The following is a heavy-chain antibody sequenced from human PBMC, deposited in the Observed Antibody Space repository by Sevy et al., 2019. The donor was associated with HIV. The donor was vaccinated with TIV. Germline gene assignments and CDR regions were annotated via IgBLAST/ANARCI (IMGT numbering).Heavy chain of an antibody. CDR3: AKVSGGSYNPRIYYYGMDV. J-gene: IGHJ6*02. V-gene: IGHV3-23*01. CDR2: ISGSGGST. CDR1: GFTFSSYA. D-gene: IGHD1-26*01. Sequence: GGSLRLSCAASGFTFSSYAMSWVRQAPGKGLEWVSAISGSGGSTYYADSVKGRFTISRDNSKNTLYLQMNSLRAEDTAVYYCAKVSGGSYNPRIYYYGMDVWGQGTTVTVSS.